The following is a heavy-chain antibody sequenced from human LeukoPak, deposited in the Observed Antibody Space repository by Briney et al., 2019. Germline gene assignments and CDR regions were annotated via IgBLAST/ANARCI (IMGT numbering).Heavy chain of an antibody. D-gene: IGHD3-3*01. CDR3: ARGGPGTYYDFWCGYYRNWFDP. CDR2: INHSGST. Sequence: SETLSLTCAVYGGSFSGYYWSWIRQPPGKGLEWIGEINHSGSTNYNPSLKSRVTISVDTFKNQFSLKLSSVTAADTAVYYCARGGPGTYYDFWCGYYRNWFDPWGQGTLVTVSS. J-gene: IGHJ5*02. V-gene: IGHV4-34*01. CDR1: GGSFSGYY.